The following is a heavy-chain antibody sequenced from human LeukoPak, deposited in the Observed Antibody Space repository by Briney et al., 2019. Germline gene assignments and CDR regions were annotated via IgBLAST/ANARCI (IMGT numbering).Heavy chain of an antibody. CDR3: ARLSLYYYDSSGYPLLPGGAFDI. Sequence: ASVKVSCKASGYTFTSYGISWVRQAPGQGLEWMGWISAYNGNTNYAQKLQGRVTMTTDTSTSTAYMELRSLRSDDTAVYYCARLSLYYYDSSGYPLLPGGAFDIWGQGTMVTVSS. D-gene: IGHD3-22*01. CDR2: ISAYNGNT. V-gene: IGHV1-18*01. J-gene: IGHJ3*02. CDR1: GYTFTSYG.